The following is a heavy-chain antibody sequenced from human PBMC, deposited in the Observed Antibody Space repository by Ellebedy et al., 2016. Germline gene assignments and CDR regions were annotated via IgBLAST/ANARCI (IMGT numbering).Heavy chain of an antibody. CDR1: GFSLSTNGLA. CDR3: AHSRRLSGAYQFDF. Sequence: SGPTLVKPTETLTLTCTFSGFSLSTNGLAVAWIRQPPGKALEWLSIFYWDNDRRYSPSLNSRLTITKDTSKNQVVLTMASMDPVDTATYYCAHSRRLSGAYQFDFWGQGTLVTVSS. CDR2: FYWDNDR. D-gene: IGHD2-15*01. J-gene: IGHJ4*02. V-gene: IGHV2-5*02.